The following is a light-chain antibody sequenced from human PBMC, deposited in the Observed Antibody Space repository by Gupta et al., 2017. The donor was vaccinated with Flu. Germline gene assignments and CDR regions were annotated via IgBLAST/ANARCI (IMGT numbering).Light chain of an antibody. Sequence: EIVMTQSSPTLPVSPGGSATLSCRASQTISTNLAWYQQKPGQAPGLLIYGASTRATGIPTRFSGSGSGTEFTLTISSLQSEDFAVYYCQQDNIWPYTFGQGTKMEIK. V-gene: IGKV3-15*01. CDR1: QTISTN. CDR2: GAS. J-gene: IGKJ2*01. CDR3: QQDNIWPYT.